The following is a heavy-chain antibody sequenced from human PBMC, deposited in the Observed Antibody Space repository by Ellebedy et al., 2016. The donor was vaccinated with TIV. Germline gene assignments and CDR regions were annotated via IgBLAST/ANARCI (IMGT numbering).Heavy chain of an antibody. D-gene: IGHD4-17*01. CDR2: IIPMFGTA. Sequence: AASVKVSCKTSGYTFTDYGVSWVRQAPGQGLEWMGGIIPMFGTANYAQKFQGRVTITADESTSTAYMELSSLRSEDTAVYYCARGPVDYGDYVWFDPWGQGTLVTVSS. J-gene: IGHJ5*02. V-gene: IGHV1-69*13. CDR3: ARGPVDYGDYVWFDP. CDR1: GYTFTDYG.